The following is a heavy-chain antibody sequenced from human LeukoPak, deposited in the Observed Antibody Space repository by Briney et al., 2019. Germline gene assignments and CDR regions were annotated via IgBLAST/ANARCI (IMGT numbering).Heavy chain of an antibody. J-gene: IGHJ4*02. V-gene: IGHV4-61*02. Sequence: SETLSLTCTVSGGSISSGSYYWSWIRQPAGKGLEWIGRIYTSGTTYYNPSLKSRVTISVDTSKNQFSLTVSSVTAADTAVYYCARGSGDYIWGTKGYYFDYWGQGALVTVSS. CDR2: IYTSGTT. D-gene: IGHD3-16*01. CDR3: ARGSGDYIWGTKGYYFDY. CDR1: GGSISSGSYY.